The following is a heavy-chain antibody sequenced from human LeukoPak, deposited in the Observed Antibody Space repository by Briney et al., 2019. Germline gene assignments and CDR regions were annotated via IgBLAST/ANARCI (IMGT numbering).Heavy chain of an antibody. CDR2: IYPGESDT. V-gene: IGHV5-51*01. Sequence: GESLKISCKASGYSFTSNWIGWVRQMPGKGLEWMGIIYPGESDTRYSPSFQGQVTMSADKPISTAYLQWSSLKPSDTAMYYCARRDASFNFDYWGQGTLVTVSS. CDR3: ARRDASFNFDY. J-gene: IGHJ4*02. CDR1: GYSFTSNW. D-gene: IGHD3-16*02.